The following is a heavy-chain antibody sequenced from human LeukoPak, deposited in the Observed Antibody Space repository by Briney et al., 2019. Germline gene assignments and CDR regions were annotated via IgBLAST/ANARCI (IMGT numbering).Heavy chain of an antibody. CDR1: GYTFTSYD. Sequence: ASVKVSCKASGYTFTSYDINWVRQAPGQGLEWMGWMNPNSGNTGYAQKFQGRVTITRNTSISTAYMELSSLRSEDTAVYYCARDRREWELLSPFDYWGQGTLVTVSS. D-gene: IGHD1-26*01. CDR2: MNPNSGNT. V-gene: IGHV1-8*03. CDR3: ARDRREWELLSPFDY. J-gene: IGHJ4*02.